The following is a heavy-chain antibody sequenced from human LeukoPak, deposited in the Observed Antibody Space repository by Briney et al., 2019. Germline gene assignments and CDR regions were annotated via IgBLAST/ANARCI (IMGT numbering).Heavy chain of an antibody. D-gene: IGHD2-2*01. CDR3: ARVGYCSSTSCSHRPRNWFDP. CDR1: GYTFTSYG. CDR2: FSAYNGNT. J-gene: IGHJ5*02. V-gene: IGHV1-18*01. Sequence: ASVKVSCKASGYTFTSYGISWVRQAPGQGLEWMGWFSAYNGNTNYAQKLQGRVTMITDTSTSTAYMELRSLRSDDTAVYYCARVGYCSSTSCSHRPRNWFDPWGQGTLVTVSS.